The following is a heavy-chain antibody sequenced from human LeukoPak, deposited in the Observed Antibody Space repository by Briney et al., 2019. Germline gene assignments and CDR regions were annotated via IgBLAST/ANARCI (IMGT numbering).Heavy chain of an antibody. CDR1: GYIFTGYY. CDR3: ARVLKKYCSSTSCYDY. Sequence: ASVKVSCKASGYIFTGYYMHWVRQAPGQGLEWMGWINPNSGGTNYAQKFQGRVTMTRDTSISTAYMELSRLRSDDTAVYYCARVLKKYCSSTSCYDYWGQGTLVTVSS. D-gene: IGHD2-2*01. V-gene: IGHV1-2*02. CDR2: INPNSGGT. J-gene: IGHJ4*02.